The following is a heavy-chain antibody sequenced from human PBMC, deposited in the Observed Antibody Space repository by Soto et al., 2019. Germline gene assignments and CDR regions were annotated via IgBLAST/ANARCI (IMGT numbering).Heavy chain of an antibody. D-gene: IGHD3-10*01. CDR2: IYSDGRT. V-gene: IGHV3-53*01. Sequence: LRLSCAASGFSVSSNYMTWVRQAPGKGLEWVSIIYSDGRTNYADSVKGRFTISRDNSKNTVYLQMTSLSADDTAVYYCAREISAGFGEPWLDPWGQGTLVTVSS. CDR3: AREISAGFGEPWLDP. J-gene: IGHJ5*02. CDR1: GFSVSSNY.